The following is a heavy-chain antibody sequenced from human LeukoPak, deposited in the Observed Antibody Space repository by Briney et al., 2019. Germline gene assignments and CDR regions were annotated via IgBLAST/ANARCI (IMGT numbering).Heavy chain of an antibody. J-gene: IGHJ6*02. D-gene: IGHD3/OR15-3a*01. CDR2: ISSSSSAI. CDR3: ARERMDSNTFMYGMDV. V-gene: IGHV3-48*04. CDR1: GFTFSDYI. Sequence: GGSLRLSCAASGFTFSDYIMNWVRQAPGKGLEWVSYISSSSSAIYYADSVKGRFTISGDNAKNSLYLQMNSLRAEDTAVYYCARERMDSNTFMYGMDVWGQGTTVTVSS.